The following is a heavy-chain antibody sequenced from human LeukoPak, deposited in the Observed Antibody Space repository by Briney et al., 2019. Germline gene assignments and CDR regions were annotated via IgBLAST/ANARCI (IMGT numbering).Heavy chain of an antibody. CDR2: ISSSSSYI. D-gene: IGHD5-18*01. CDR3: ASEVWGYSPPASQDY. J-gene: IGHJ4*02. V-gene: IGHV3-21*01. Sequence: PGGSLRLSCAASGFTFSSYSMNWVRQAPGKGLEWVSSISSSSSYIYYADSVKGRFTISRDNAKNSLYLQMNSLRAEDTAVYYCASEVWGYSPPASQDYWGQGTLVTVSS. CDR1: GFTFSSYS.